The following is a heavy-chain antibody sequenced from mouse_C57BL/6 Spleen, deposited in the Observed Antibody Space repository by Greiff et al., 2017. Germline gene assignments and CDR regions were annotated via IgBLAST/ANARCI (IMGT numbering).Heavy chain of an antibody. Sequence: QVQLQQPGAELVMPGASVKLSCKASGYTFTSYWMNWVKQRPGKGLEWIGQIYPGDGDTNYNGKFKGKATLTADKSSSTAYMQLSSLTSEDSAVYFCARSLLNYFDYWGQGTTLTVSS. CDR1: GYTFTSYW. CDR3: ARSLLNYFDY. V-gene: IGHV1-80*01. D-gene: IGHD1-2*01. CDR2: IYPGDGDT. J-gene: IGHJ2*01.